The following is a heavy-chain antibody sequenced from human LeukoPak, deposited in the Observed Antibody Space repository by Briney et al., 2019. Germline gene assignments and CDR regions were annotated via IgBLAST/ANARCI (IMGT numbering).Heavy chain of an antibody. V-gene: IGHV3-23*01. D-gene: IGHD6-13*01. CDR1: GFTFSSYA. J-gene: IGHJ6*03. CDR2: ISGSGCST. Sequence: GGCLRLSCAASGFTFSSYAMSWVPQAPGKGLEWVSAISGSGCSTYYADSARRRHPISRDNSKHTLYLQKNSLRAEDTAVYSCATSQTPYSSSWPTLYYYYYYMDVWGKGTTVTVSS. CDR3: ATSQTPYSSSWPTLYYYYYYMDV.